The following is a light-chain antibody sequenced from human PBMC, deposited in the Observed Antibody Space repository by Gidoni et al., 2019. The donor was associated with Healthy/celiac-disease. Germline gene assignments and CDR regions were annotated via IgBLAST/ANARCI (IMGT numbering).Light chain of an antibody. J-gene: IGLJ3*02. V-gene: IGLV2-14*01. CDR1: SSDVGGYNY. CDR2: EVS. CDR3: SSYTSSSTWV. Sequence: QSALTQPASVSGSPGPSITISCTGTSSDVGGYNYVSWYTQHPGKAPKLMIYEVSNRPSGVSNRVSGSKSGNTASLTISGLQAEDEADYYCSSYTSSSTWVFGGGTKLTVL.